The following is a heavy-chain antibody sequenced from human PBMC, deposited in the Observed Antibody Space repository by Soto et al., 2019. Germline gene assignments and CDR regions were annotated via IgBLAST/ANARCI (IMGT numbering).Heavy chain of an antibody. J-gene: IGHJ6*02. CDR1: GFTFSSYW. CDR2: IKQDGSEK. V-gene: IGHV3-7*03. CDR3: ARDQGIQLWQSYYYYGMDV. Sequence: EVQLVESGGGLVQPGGSLRLSCAASGFTFSSYWMSWVRQAPGKGLEWVANIKQDGSEKYYVDSVKGRFTISQDNAKNSLYLQMNSLRAEDSAVYYCARDQGIQLWQSYYYYGMDVWGQGTTVTVSS. D-gene: IGHD5-18*01.